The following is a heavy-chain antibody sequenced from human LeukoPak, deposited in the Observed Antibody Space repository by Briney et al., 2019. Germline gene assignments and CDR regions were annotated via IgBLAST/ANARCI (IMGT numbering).Heavy chain of an antibody. V-gene: IGHV3-30*19. D-gene: IGHD6-13*01. CDR1: GFTFSNYA. CDR2: ISYDGSNK. J-gene: IGHJ4*02. Sequence: GGSLRLSCAASGFTFSNYAMHWVRQAPGKGLEWVAVISYDGSNKYYADSVKGRFTISRDNSKNTLYLQMNSLRAEDTAVYYCARDSAAGTWIDYWGQGTLVTVSS. CDR3: ARDSAAGTWIDY.